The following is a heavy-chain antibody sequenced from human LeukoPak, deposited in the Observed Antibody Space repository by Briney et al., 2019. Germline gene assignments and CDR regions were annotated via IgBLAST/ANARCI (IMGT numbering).Heavy chain of an antibody. Sequence: GGSLRLSCAASRFTFNTYAMSWVRQAPGKGLEWVSVISGSGGSTYYADSVKGRFTISRDNSKNTLYLQMNSLRAEDTAVYYCAKIVGVAEQIHDYWGQGTLVTVSS. D-gene: IGHD2-21*01. CDR2: ISGSGGST. CDR3: AKIVGVAEQIHDY. J-gene: IGHJ4*02. V-gene: IGHV3-23*01. CDR1: RFTFNTYA.